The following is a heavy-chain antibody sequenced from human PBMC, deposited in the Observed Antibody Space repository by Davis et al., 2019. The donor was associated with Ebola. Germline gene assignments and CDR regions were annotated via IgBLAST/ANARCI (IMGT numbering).Heavy chain of an antibody. Sequence: MPSEILSLTCAVYGGSFSGYYWSWIRQPPGKGLEWIGEINHSGSTNYNPSLKSRVTISVDTSKNQFSLKLSSVTAADTAVYYCARENGWLQSGWFDPWGQGTLVTVSS. CDR1: GGSFSGYY. CDR2: INHSGST. CDR3: ARENGWLQSGWFDP. V-gene: IGHV4-34*01. J-gene: IGHJ5*02. D-gene: IGHD5-24*01.